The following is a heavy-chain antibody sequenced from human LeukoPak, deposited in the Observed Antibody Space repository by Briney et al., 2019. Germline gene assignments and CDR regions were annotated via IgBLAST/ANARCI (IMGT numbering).Heavy chain of an antibody. CDR2: IIPIFGTA. D-gene: IGHD5-12*01. CDR3: AYSMKYSGYDYYYYMDV. CDR1: GGTFSSYA. J-gene: IGHJ6*03. V-gene: IGHV1-69*13. Sequence: SVKVSCRASGGTFSSYAISWVRQAPGQGLEWMGGIIPIFGTANHAQKFQGRVTITADESTSTAYMELSSLRSEDTAVYYCAYSMKYSGYDYYYYMDVWGKGTTVTISS.